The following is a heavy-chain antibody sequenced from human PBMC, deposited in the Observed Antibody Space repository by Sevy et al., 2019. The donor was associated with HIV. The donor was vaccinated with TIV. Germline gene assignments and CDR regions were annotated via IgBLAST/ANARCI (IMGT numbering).Heavy chain of an antibody. CDR2: IWYDGTNS. J-gene: IGHJ4*02. CDR1: GFSISGYG. V-gene: IGHV3-33*01. Sequence: GGSLRLSCAASGFSISGYGMHWVRQAPGKGLEWVAAIWYDGTNSEYADSVKGRFTISRDNSKNTLYLQMNSLRVEDTAVYYCAREDIRVAGIGYYFHSWGQGTLVTVSS. CDR3: AREDIRVAGIGYYFHS. D-gene: IGHD6-19*01.